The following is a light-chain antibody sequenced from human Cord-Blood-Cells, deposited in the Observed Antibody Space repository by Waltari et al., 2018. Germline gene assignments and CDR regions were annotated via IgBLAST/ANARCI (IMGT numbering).Light chain of an antibody. V-gene: IGKV1-39*01. CDR2: AAA. CDR1: QSIRGY. CDR3: QQSYSTPST. J-gene: IGKJ5*01. Sequence: DFQMTPSPSSLSASVGDRVTITCRASQSIRGYLYWYQQQPGKAPKLLICAAASLQSGLSSRFSVSGSWTDVPLNISRLQPEYFSTYYCQQSYSTPSTFGQGTRREIK.